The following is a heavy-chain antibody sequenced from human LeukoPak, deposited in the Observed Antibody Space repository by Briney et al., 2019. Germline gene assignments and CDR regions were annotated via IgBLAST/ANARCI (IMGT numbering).Heavy chain of an antibody. Sequence: PGGSLRLSCAASGFTFSSSAMHWVRQASGKGLEWVGRIRSKANSYATAYAASVKGRFTISRDDSKNTAYLQMNSLKTENTAVYYCTRQDVVGATSYDYWGQGTLVTVSS. CDR1: GFTFSSSA. CDR3: TRQDVVGATSYDY. D-gene: IGHD1-26*01. J-gene: IGHJ4*02. CDR2: IRSKANSYAT. V-gene: IGHV3-73*01.